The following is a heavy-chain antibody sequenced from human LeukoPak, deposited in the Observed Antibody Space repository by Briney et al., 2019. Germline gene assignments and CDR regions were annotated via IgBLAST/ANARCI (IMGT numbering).Heavy chain of an antibody. CDR3: ARDLDTMIVVAPPSDY. V-gene: IGHV1-2*02. CDR2: INPNSGGT. Sequence: ASVKVSCTASGYTFTGYYMHWVRQAPGQGLEWMGWINPNSGGTNYAQKFQGRVTMTRDTSISTAYMELSRLRSDDTAVYYCARDLDTMIVVAPPSDYWGQGTLVTVSS. J-gene: IGHJ4*02. D-gene: IGHD3-22*01. CDR1: GYTFTGYY.